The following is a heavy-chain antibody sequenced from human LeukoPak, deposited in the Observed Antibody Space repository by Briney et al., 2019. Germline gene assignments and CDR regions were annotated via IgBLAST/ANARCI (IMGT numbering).Heavy chain of an antibody. V-gene: IGHV4-34*01. Sequence: SETLSLTCAVYGGSFSGYYWSWIRQPPGKGLEWIGEINHSGSTNYNPSLKSRVTISVDTSKNQFSLKLSSVTAADTAVYYCARGYDDILTGYYPDFDYWGQGTLVTVSS. CDR3: ARGYDDILTGYYPDFDY. CDR2: INHSGST. D-gene: IGHD3-9*01. CDR1: GGSFSGYY. J-gene: IGHJ4*02.